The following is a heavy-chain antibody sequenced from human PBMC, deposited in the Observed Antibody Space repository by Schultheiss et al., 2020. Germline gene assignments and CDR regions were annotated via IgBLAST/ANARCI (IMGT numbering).Heavy chain of an antibody. CDR3: AKDGSSKYYYYYYMDV. J-gene: IGHJ6*03. CDR2: IYSGGST. D-gene: IGHD6-6*01. V-gene: IGHV3-53*01. CDR1: GFTVSSNY. Sequence: ESLKISCAASGFTVSSNYMSWVRQAPGKGLEWVSVIYSGGSTYYADSVKGRFTISRDNSKNTLYLQMNSLRAEDTAVYYCAKDGSSKYYYYYYMDVWGKGTTVTVSS.